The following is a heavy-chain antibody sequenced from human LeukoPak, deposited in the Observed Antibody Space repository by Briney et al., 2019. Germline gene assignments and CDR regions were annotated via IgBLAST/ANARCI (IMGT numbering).Heavy chain of an antibody. CDR2: ISSTSTYI. J-gene: IGHJ6*03. CDR3: ARDDSGGTYSYYYMDV. CDR1: GFTFSRSS. Sequence: GGSLRLSCAASGFTFSRSSMNWVPQAPGKGPEWVSSISSTSTYIYYAGSVKGRFTISRDNAKNSLYLQMNSLRDEDTAVYYCARDDSGGTYSYYYMDVWGKGTTVTVSS. V-gene: IGHV3-21*06. D-gene: IGHD1-26*01.